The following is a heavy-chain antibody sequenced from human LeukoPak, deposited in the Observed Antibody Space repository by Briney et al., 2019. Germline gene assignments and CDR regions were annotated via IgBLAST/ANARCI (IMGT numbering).Heavy chain of an antibody. CDR1: GFTFSSYA. Sequence: GGSLRLSCAASGFTFSSYAMHWVRQAPGKGLEWVAVISYDGSNKYYADSVKGRFTISRDNSKNTLYLQMNSLRAEDTAVYYCARDLIAVAGNWGQGTLVTISS. J-gene: IGHJ4*02. V-gene: IGHV3-30-3*01. D-gene: IGHD6-19*01. CDR2: ISYDGSNK. CDR3: ARDLIAVAGN.